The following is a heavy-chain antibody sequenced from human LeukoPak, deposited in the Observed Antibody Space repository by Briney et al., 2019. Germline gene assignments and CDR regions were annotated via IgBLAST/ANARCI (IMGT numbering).Heavy chain of an antibody. J-gene: IGHJ5*02. CDR3: ARARSLYNWNYKGWFDP. CDR2: ISYDESNK. D-gene: IGHD1-7*01. V-gene: IGHV3-30-3*01. Sequence: PGRSLRLSCAASGFTFSSYAMHWVRQAPGKGLEWVAVISYDESNKYYADSVKGRFTISRDNSKNTLYLQMNSLRAEDTAVYYCARARSLYNWNYKGWFDPWGQGTLVTVSS. CDR1: GFTFSSYA.